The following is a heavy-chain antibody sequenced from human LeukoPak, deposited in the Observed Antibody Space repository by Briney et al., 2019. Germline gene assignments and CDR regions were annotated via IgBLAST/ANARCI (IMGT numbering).Heavy chain of an antibody. D-gene: IGHD3-22*01. CDR1: GGTFSSYA. CDR2: ITSNLSNT. CDR3: ARALRYYSDSSGYAFDY. J-gene: IGHJ4*02. Sequence: VGSLKLSCKASGGTFSSYAISWVRQAPGQGLEWMARITSNLSNTYYAQNFQGRVTISGDKSTSTAYIELSSLRSEDTAVYYCARALRYYSDSSGYAFDYWGQGILVTVS. V-gene: IGHV1-69*04.